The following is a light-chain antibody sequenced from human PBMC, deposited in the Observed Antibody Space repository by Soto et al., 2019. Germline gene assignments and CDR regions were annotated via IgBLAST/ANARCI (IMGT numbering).Light chain of an antibody. J-gene: IGLJ7*01. V-gene: IGLV1-40*01. CDR1: SSNIGAGHA. CDR3: QSYDPTRRTSL. Sequence: QLVLTQPPSVSGAPGQRVTISCTGSSSNIGAGHAVHWYQQLPGTAPKLLIHSNNNRPSGVPDRFSGSKSGTSASLAIAGRQADEEADYYCQSYDPTRRTSLFGGGTQLTVL. CDR2: SNN.